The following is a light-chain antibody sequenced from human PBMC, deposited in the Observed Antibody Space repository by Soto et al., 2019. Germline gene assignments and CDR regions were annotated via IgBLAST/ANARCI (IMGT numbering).Light chain of an antibody. V-gene: IGLV1-44*01. CDR3: AAWDDSLNGPV. CDR2: SNN. Sequence: QLVLTQPPSASGTPGQRVIISCSGSSSNIGSNIVNWYQQLPGTAPKLLIYSNNQRPSGVPDRFSGSKSGTSASLAISGLQSEDEADYYCAAWDDSLNGPVFGGGTKVTVL. J-gene: IGLJ2*01. CDR1: SSNIGSNI.